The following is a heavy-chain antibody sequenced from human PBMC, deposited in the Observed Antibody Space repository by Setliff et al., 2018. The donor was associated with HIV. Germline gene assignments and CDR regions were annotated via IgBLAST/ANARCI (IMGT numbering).Heavy chain of an antibody. CDR2: IYYTGST. Sequence: LSLTCTVSGATISSSSHHWAWIRQPPGKGLEYIGNIYYTGSTHHNPSLESRVATSVDTSKNQFSLKLSSVTAADTAVYYCARIVRWELVATSTFFYYYMDVWGKGTTVTVSS. V-gene: IGHV4-39*01. J-gene: IGHJ6*03. D-gene: IGHD1-26*01. CDR3: ARIVRWELVATSTFFYYYMDV. CDR1: GATISSSSHH.